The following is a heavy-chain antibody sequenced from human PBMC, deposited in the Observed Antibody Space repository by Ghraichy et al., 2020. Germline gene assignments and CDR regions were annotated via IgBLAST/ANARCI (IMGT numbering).Heavy chain of an antibody. CDR2: IIPIFGTA. V-gene: IGHV1-69*13. CDR1: GGTFSSYA. D-gene: IGHD6-13*01. Sequence: SVKVSCKASGGTFSSYAISWVRQAPGQGLEWMGGIIPIFGTANYAQKFQGRVTITADESTSTAYMELSSLRSEDTAVYYCATPSIAAADMGDYWGQGTLVTVSS. J-gene: IGHJ4*02. CDR3: ATPSIAAADMGDY.